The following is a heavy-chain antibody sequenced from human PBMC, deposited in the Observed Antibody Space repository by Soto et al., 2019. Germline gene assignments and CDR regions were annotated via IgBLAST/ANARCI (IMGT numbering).Heavy chain of an antibody. J-gene: IGHJ4*02. CDR3: ARDYPHQLMLDY. CDR1: GFTFSSYG. V-gene: IGHV3-33*01. D-gene: IGHD1-1*01. CDR2: IWYDGSNK. Sequence: QVQLVESGGGVVQPGRSLRLSCAASGFTFSSYGMHWVRQAPGKGLEWVAVIWYDGSNKYYADSVKGRFTISRDNSKNTLYLQMNSLRAEDTAVYYCARDYPHQLMLDYWGQGTLVTVSS.